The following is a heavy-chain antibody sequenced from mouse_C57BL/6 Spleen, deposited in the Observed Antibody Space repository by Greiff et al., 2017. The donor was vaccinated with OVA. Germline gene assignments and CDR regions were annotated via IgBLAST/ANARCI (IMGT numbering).Heavy chain of an antibody. Sequence: QVQLQQPGAELVRPGSSVKLSCKASGYTFTSYWMDWVKQRPGQGLEWIGNIYPSDSDTHYNQKFKDKATLTVDKSSSTAYMQLSSLTSEDSAVYYCARAYYDGSSRYYFDYWGQGTTLTVSS. CDR2: IYPSDSDT. V-gene: IGHV1-61*01. CDR3: ARAYYDGSSRYYFDY. J-gene: IGHJ2*01. CDR1: GYTFTSYW. D-gene: IGHD1-1*01.